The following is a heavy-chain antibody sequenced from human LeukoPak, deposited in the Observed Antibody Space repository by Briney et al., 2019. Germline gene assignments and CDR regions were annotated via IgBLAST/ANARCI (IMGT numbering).Heavy chain of an antibody. D-gene: IGHD6-19*01. V-gene: IGHV1-58*01. CDR3: ARRLAVTGSPAFDI. CDR1: GFTFTSSA. Sequence: SVKVSCKASGFTFTSSAVQWVRQARGQRLEWIGWIVVGSGNTNYAQKFRERVTITRDMSTSTAYMELSSLRSEDTAVYYCARRLAVTGSPAFDIWGQGTMVTVSS. J-gene: IGHJ3*02. CDR2: IVVGSGNT.